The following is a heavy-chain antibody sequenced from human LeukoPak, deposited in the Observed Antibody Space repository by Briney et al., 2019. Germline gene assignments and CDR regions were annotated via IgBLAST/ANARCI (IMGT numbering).Heavy chain of an antibody. Sequence: TSETLSLTCTVSGGSIYGSVYYWGWIRQSPGKGLEWIGTVYYTGSTYYNPSLKSRVIISVDTSKNQFSLKLTSVTAADTAVYYCARHSGSGYYSYFYTMDVWGQGATVTVSS. CDR2: VYYTGST. V-gene: IGHV4-39*01. D-gene: IGHD3-22*01. J-gene: IGHJ6*02. CDR1: GGSIYGSVYY. CDR3: ARHSGSGYYSYFYTMDV.